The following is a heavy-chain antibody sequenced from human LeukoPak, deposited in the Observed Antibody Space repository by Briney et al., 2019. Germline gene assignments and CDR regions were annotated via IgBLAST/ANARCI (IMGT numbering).Heavy chain of an antibody. V-gene: IGHV3-20*01. J-gene: IGHJ3*02. Sequence: PGGSLRLSCAASGFTFDDYGMSWVRQAPGKGLEWVSGINWNGGSTGYADSVKGRFTISRDNAKNPLYLQMNSLRAEDTALYHCARDRRRNGAEGDAFDIWGQGTMVTVSS. CDR3: ARDRRRNGAEGDAFDI. CDR1: GFTFDDYG. D-gene: IGHD1-26*01. CDR2: INWNGGST.